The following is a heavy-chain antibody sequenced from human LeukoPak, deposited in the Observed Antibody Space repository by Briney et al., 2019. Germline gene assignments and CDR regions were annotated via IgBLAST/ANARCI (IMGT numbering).Heavy chain of an antibody. D-gene: IGHD6-13*01. V-gene: IGHV3-7*02. CDR3: ARPRSWYDY. J-gene: IGHJ4*02. Sequence: GGSLRLSCAASGVSFSGYWMSWVRQAPGQGLEWVANIKDDGSEEYYVDSVKDRFTISRDNGKNLLFLQMNNLREEDTALYYCARPRSWYDYWGQGTLVTVSS. CDR2: IKDDGSEE. CDR1: GVSFSGYW.